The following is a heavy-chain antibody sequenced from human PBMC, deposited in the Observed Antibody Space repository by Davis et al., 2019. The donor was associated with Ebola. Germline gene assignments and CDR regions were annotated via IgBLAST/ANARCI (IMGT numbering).Heavy chain of an antibody. CDR2: IRSKANSYAT. J-gene: IGHJ4*02. Sequence: GESLKISCAASGFTFSGSAMHWVRQASGKGLEWVGRIRSKANSYATAYAASVKGRFTISRDDSKNTAYLQMNSLKTEDTAVYYCTRLWSCGDYWGQGTLVTVSS. CDR1: GFTFSGSA. CDR3: TRLWSCGDY. V-gene: IGHV3-73*01. D-gene: IGHD6-19*01.